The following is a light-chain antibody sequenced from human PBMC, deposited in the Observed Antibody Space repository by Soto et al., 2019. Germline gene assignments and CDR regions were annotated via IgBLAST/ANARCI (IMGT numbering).Light chain of an antibody. Sequence: EVVMTQSPATLSVSPGERATLSCRASQSVSSNLAWYQQNPGQAPSLLIFGASTRATGIPARFSGSGSGIEFTLTISSLQSEDFAVYYCQQYNNWPLYTFGQGTKLEIK. CDR1: QSVSSN. V-gene: IGKV3D-15*01. J-gene: IGKJ2*01. CDR2: GAS. CDR3: QQYNNWPLYT.